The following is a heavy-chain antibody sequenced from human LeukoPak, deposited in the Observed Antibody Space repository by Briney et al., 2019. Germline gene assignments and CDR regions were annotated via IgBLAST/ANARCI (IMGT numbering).Heavy chain of an antibody. CDR3: AKSWNYYDSSGDDALDI. CDR2: IRGSGFST. V-gene: IGHV3-23*01. Sequence: GGSLRLSCAASGFTFSNHGMSWVRQAPGKGLEWVSGIRGSGFSTDYADSVKGRFTISRDNSKNTLYLQMNSLRVEDTAVYYCAKSWNYYDSSGDDALDIWGQGTMVTVS. J-gene: IGHJ3*02. D-gene: IGHD3-22*01. CDR1: GFTFSNHG.